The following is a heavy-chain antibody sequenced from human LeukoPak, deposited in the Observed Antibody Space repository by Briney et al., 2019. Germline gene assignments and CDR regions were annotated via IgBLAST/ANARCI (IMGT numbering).Heavy chain of an antibody. V-gene: IGHV3-48*04. CDR1: GFTFSSYS. Sequence: PGGSLRLSCAASGFTFSSYSFNWVRQAPGKGLEWVSYISSSGSSVDYADAVKGRFTISRDNAKNSLSLQMNSLRAEDTAVYYCARGGSGWEAFDIWGQGTMVTVSS. D-gene: IGHD3-9*01. CDR3: ARGGSGWEAFDI. J-gene: IGHJ3*02. CDR2: ISSSGSSV.